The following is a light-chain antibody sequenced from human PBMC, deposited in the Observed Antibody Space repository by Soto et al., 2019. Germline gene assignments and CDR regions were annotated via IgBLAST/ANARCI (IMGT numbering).Light chain of an antibody. CDR2: DVS. CDR1: SSDVGGYNY. J-gene: IGLJ2*01. CDR3: SSYTSSSTLV. V-gene: IGLV2-14*01. Sequence: QSALTQPASVSGSPGQSITISCTGTSSDVGGYNYVSWYQQHPGKAPKLMIYDVSNRPSGVSKRFSGSKSGNTASLTISGLQAEDEADYYCSSYTSSSTLVFGGGTKHTVL.